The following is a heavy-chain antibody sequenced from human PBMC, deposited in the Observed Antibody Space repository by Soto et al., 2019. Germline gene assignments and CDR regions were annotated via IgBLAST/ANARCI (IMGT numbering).Heavy chain of an antibody. Sequence: GGSLRLSCAASGFTFSSYSMSWVRQAPGKGLEWVANIKEDGSRKYYMESAKGRITISRDNAKNSLFLQMNSLRVEDTAVYYCVSFEAIGSWGQGTLVTVSS. J-gene: IGHJ4*02. CDR1: GFTFSSYS. V-gene: IGHV3-7*01. CDR2: IKEDGSRK. CDR3: VSFEAIGS.